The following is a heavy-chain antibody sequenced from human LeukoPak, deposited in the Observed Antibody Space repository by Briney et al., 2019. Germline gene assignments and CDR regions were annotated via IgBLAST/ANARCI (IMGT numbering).Heavy chain of an antibody. CDR1: GFTFSSYA. V-gene: IGHV3-30-3*01. CDR3: ARGAKLRFLEWSSSWDYYYYYMDV. CDR2: ISYDGSNK. Sequence: GSLRLSCAASGFTFSSYAMHWVRQAPGKGLEWVAVISYDGSNKYYADSVKGRFTISRDNSKNTLYLQMNSLRAEDTAVYYCARGAKLRFLEWSSSWDYYYYYMDVWGKGTTVTVSS. D-gene: IGHD3-3*01. J-gene: IGHJ6*03.